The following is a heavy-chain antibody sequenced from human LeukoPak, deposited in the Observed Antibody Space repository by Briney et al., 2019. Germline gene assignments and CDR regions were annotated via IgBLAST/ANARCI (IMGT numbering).Heavy chain of an antibody. CDR2: ISIGGDHT. Sequence: GGSLRLSCAASGFTFSGYAMSWVRQAPGKGLEWVSGISIGGDHTYYADSVQGRFTISRDNSKNTLFLQMGNLRAEDTAKYYCAKLHSATITADFDNWGQGSLVIVSS. J-gene: IGHJ4*02. CDR3: AKLHSATITADFDN. D-gene: IGHD1-14*01. CDR1: GFTFSGYA. V-gene: IGHV3-23*01.